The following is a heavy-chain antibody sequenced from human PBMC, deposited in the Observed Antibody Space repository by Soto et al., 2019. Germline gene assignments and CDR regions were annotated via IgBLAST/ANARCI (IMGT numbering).Heavy chain of an antibody. CDR3: AKEQGIDYGSEIDY. Sequence: EVQLVESGGGLVQPGRSLRLSCAASGFTFDDYAMHWVRQAPGKGLEWVSGISWNSGSIGYADLVKSRFTISRDNAKNSLYLQMTSLRAEDTAVYYCAKEQGIDYGSEIDYRGQGTLVTGSS. J-gene: IGHJ4*02. V-gene: IGHV3-9*01. D-gene: IGHD3-10*01. CDR1: GFTFDDYA. CDR2: ISWNSGSI.